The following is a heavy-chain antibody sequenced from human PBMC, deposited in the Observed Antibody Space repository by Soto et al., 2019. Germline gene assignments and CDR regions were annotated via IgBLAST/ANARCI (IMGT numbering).Heavy chain of an antibody. CDR3: ARIRTVSGSYYYPPYYFDY. Sequence: SGPTLVNPTQTLTLTCTFSVFSLNTSGMCVSWIRQPPGKALEWLALIDWDDDKYYSTSLKTRLTISKDTSKNQVVLTMTNMDPVDTATYYCARIRTVSGSYYYPPYYFDYWGQGTLVTVSS. D-gene: IGHD1-26*01. CDR1: VFSLNTSGMC. J-gene: IGHJ4*02. CDR2: IDWDDDK. V-gene: IGHV2-70*01.